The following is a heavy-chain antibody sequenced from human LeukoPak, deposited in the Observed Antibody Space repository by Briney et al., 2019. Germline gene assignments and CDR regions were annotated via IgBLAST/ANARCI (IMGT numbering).Heavy chain of an antibody. V-gene: IGHV3-48*04. D-gene: IGHD2-21*02. CDR2: ISSGSSTI. CDR3: AREDGGDNVPYYYYGMDV. CDR1: GFTFSSYS. Sequence: GGSLRLSCAASGFTFSSYSMNWVRQAPGKGLEWVSYISSGSSTIYYADSVKGRFTISRDNAKNSLYLQMNSLRAEDTAVYYCAREDGGDNVPYYYYGMDVWGQGTTVTVSS. J-gene: IGHJ6*02.